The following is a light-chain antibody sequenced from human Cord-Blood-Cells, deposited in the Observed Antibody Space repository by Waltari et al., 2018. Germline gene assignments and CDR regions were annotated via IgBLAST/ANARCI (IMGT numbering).Light chain of an antibody. CDR3: CSYAGSSTWV. CDR1: SSNVGSFNL. V-gene: IGLV2-23*01. Sequence: QSALPQPASVSGSPGQSITISCTVTSSNVGSFNLSSCYQQHPGKAPKLMIFEGSKRPSGVSNRFSGSKSGNTASLTISGLQAEDEADYYCCSYAGSSTWVFGGGTKLTVL. J-gene: IGLJ3*02. CDR2: EGS.